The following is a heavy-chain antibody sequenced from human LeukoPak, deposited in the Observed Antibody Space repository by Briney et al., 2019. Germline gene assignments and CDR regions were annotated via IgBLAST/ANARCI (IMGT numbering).Heavy chain of an antibody. Sequence: GGSLRLSCAASGFTFSSYWMNWVRQAPGKGLVWVSRIASDGSSTTYADSVKGRFSISRDNAKRSLYLQIESLRDDDTAVYHCALSSIHKDYYFGMDVWGQGTTVTVSS. V-gene: IGHV3-74*01. J-gene: IGHJ6*02. D-gene: IGHD2-2*01. CDR1: GFTFSSYW. CDR2: IASDGSST. CDR3: ALSSIHKDYYFGMDV.